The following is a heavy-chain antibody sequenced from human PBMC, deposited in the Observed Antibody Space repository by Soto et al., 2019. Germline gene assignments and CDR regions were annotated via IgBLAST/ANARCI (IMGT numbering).Heavy chain of an antibody. CDR3: ARDQSVGVTTGNYYYGMDV. CDR2: ISAYNGNT. D-gene: IGHD2-21*02. J-gene: IGHJ6*02. Sequence: QVELVQSGAEVKKPGASVKVSCKASGYTFTSYGISWVRQAPGQGLEWMGWISAYNGNTNYAQKLQGRVTMTTDTSTSTAYMELRSLRSDDTAVYYCARDQSVGVTTGNYYYGMDVWGQGTTVTVSS. V-gene: IGHV1-18*01. CDR1: GYTFTSYG.